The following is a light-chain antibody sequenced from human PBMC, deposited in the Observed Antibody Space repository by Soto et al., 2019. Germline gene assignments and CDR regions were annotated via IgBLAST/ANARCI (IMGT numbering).Light chain of an antibody. CDR1: SSDVGGYNY. CDR3: SSYTMISTYV. V-gene: IGLV2-8*01. J-gene: IGLJ1*01. Sequence: QSVLAQPPSASGSPGQSVAISCTGTSSDVGGYNYVSWYQQHPGKAPKLMIYEVNKRPSGVPDRFSGSKSGNTASLTISGLQAEDEADYYCSSYTMISTYVFGSGTKVTVL. CDR2: EVN.